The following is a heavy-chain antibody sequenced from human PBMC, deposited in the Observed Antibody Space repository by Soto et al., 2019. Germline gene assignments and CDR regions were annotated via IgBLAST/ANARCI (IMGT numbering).Heavy chain of an antibody. CDR3: ARGDSTDCSNGVCSFFYNHDMDV. Sequence: ASVKVSCKASGYTFTGYYIHWVRQAPGQGLEWMGWINPNNGGTSTAQKFQGWVTMTTDTSISTASMELTRLTSDDTAIYYCARGDSTDCSNGVCSFFYNHDMDVWGQGTTVTVSS. V-gene: IGHV1-2*04. J-gene: IGHJ6*02. CDR2: INPNNGGT. CDR1: GYTFTGYY. D-gene: IGHD2-8*01.